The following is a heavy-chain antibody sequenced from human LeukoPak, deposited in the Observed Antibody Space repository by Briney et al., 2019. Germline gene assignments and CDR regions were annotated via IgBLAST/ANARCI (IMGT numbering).Heavy chain of an antibody. CDR3: ARGPVVGITRTKGYFDY. CDR1: GFTSSTYD. J-gene: IGHJ4*01. Sequence: GGSLRLSCAASGFTSSTYDIHWVRQARGKGLEWVSSIGTAGDTYYAGSVRGRFTISRENVKNAFYLQMNSLRPGDTAVYYCARGPVVGITRTKGYFDYWGHGTLVTVSS. CDR2: IGTAGDT. D-gene: IGHD1-7*01. V-gene: IGHV3-13*01.